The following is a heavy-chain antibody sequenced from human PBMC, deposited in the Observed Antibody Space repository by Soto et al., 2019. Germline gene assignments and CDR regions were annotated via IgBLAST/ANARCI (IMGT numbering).Heavy chain of an antibody. V-gene: IGHV1-2*02. Sequence: ASVKVSCKASGYTFTGYYMHWVRQAPGQGLEWMGWINPNSGGTNYAQKFQGRVTMTRDTSISTAYMELSRLRSDDTAVYYCARLLTEVRVVPAAIDWFDPWGQGTLVTVYS. CDR2: INPNSGGT. D-gene: IGHD2-2*01. J-gene: IGHJ5*02. CDR1: GYTFTGYY. CDR3: ARLLTEVRVVPAAIDWFDP.